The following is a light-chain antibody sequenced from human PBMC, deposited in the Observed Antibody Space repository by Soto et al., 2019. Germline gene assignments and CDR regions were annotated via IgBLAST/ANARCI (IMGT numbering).Light chain of an antibody. V-gene: IGKV1-33*01. Sequence: DIPMTQSPSSLSASVVNRVTITCQASQDITNSLNWYQRETGRAPKLLINDASNLEIGVPSRFCGSASGTDFTCPITSPPPEDIATYYCQQYVNLPPLCFGPGTNVDIK. J-gene: IGKJ3*01. CDR1: QDITNS. CDR3: QQYVNLPPLC. CDR2: DAS.